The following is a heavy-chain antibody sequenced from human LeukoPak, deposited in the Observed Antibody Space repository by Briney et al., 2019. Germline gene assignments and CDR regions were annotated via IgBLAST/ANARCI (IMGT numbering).Heavy chain of an antibody. J-gene: IGHJ4*02. CDR2: ISSSGSTI. D-gene: IGHD3-3*01. Sequence: GGSLRLSCAASGFTLSSYEMNWVRQAPGKGLEWVSYISSSGSTIYYADSVKGRFTISRYNAKNSLYLQMNSLRAEDTAVYYCASGVTVFGVVRFDYWGQGTLVTVSS. V-gene: IGHV3-48*03. CDR3: ASGVTVFGVVRFDY. CDR1: GFTLSSYE.